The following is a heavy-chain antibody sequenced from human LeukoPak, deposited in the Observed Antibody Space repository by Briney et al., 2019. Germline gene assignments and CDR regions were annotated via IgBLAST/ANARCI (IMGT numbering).Heavy chain of an antibody. Sequence: SETLSLTCAVYGGSFSGYYWSWIRQPPGKGLEWIGETNHSGSTNYNPSLKSRVTISVDTSKNQFSLKLSSVTAADTAVYYCASRTYYYDSSGYQAGYYFDYWGQGTLVTVSS. CDR3: ASRTYYYDSSGYQAGYYFDY. CDR1: GGSFSGYY. D-gene: IGHD3-22*01. V-gene: IGHV4-34*01. CDR2: TNHSGST. J-gene: IGHJ4*02.